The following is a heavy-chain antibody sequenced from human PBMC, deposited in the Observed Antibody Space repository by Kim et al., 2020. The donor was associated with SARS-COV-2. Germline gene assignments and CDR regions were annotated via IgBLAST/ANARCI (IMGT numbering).Heavy chain of an antibody. Sequence: SETLSLTCAVYGGSFSGYYWSWIRQPPGKGLEWIGEINHSGSTNYNPSLKSRVTISVDTSKNQFSLKLSSVTAADTAVYYCARVRFRGPSIVVVPAAHFDYWGQGTLVTVSS. J-gene: IGHJ4*02. CDR2: INHSGST. CDR3: ARVRFRGPSIVVVPAAHFDY. CDR1: GGSFSGYY. V-gene: IGHV4-34*01. D-gene: IGHD2-2*01.